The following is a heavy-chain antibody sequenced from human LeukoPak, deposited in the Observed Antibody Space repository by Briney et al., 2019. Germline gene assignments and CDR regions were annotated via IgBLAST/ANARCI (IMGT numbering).Heavy chain of an antibody. CDR2: INHSGST. CDR1: GGSFSGYY. Sequence: SETLSLTCDVYGGSFSGYYWSWIRQPPEKGLEWIGEINHSGSTNYNPSLKSRVTISVDTSKNQFSLKLSSVTAADTAVYYCARHLGIAVAGTILTYYYYYMDVWGKGTTVTISS. D-gene: IGHD6-19*01. J-gene: IGHJ6*03. V-gene: IGHV4-34*01. CDR3: ARHLGIAVAGTILTYYYYYMDV.